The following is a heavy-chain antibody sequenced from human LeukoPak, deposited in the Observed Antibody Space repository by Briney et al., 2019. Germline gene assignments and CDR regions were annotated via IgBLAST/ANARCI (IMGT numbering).Heavy chain of an antibody. J-gene: IGHJ6*02. CDR2: IYAGGST. V-gene: IGHV3-66*02. CDR1: GFTVSSNY. CDR3: ARGYCSSTSCYYDYYYGMDV. D-gene: IGHD2-2*01. Sequence: GGSLRLSCAASGFTVSSNYMSWVRQAPGKGLEWVSVIYAGGSTYYADSVKGRFTISRDNSKNTVYLQMNSLRAEDTAVYYCARGYCSSTSCYYDYYYGMDVWGQGPTLTVSS.